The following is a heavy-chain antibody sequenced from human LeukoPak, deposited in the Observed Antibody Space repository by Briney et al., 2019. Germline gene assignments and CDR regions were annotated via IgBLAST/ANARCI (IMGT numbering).Heavy chain of an antibody. V-gene: IGHV3-21*01. Sequence: PGRSLRLSCAASGFTFSSYSMNWVRQAPGKGLEWVSSISSSSSYIYYADSVKGRFTISRDNAKNSLYLQMNSLRAEDTAVYYCARVHWNRFDYWGQGTLVTVSS. CDR3: ARVHWNRFDY. CDR2: ISSSSSYI. J-gene: IGHJ4*02. D-gene: IGHD1-1*01. CDR1: GFTFSSYS.